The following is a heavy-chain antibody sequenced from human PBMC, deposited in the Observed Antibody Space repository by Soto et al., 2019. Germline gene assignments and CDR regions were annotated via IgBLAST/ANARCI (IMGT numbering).Heavy chain of an antibody. CDR1: VGTFSNYA. CDR3: VSLQTSGWPGVH. J-gene: IGHJ4*02. CDR2: IYPNTETT. V-gene: IGHV1-2*02. D-gene: IGHD6-25*01. Sequence: APMNVSCKASVGTFSNYAIRWVRQAPGQGPEWLGWIYPNTETTDSSKKFQGRVTMTSDMSTRTVYMELRDLRSDDTAVYYCVSLQTSGWPGVHWGQGTLVTVSS.